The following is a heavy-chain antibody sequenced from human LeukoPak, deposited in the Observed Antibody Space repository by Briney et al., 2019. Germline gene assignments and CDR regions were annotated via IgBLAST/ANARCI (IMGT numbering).Heavy chain of an antibody. Sequence: GGSLRLSCAAPGFTFSSYAMSWVRQAPGKGLEWVSAISGSGGSTYYADSVKGRFTISRDNSKNTLYLQMNSLRAEDTAVYYCAKSASYYDILTGYQNLPSYWGQGTLVTVSS. CDR1: GFTFSSYA. CDR2: ISGSGGST. CDR3: AKSASYYDILTGYQNLPSY. D-gene: IGHD3-9*01. V-gene: IGHV3-23*01. J-gene: IGHJ4*02.